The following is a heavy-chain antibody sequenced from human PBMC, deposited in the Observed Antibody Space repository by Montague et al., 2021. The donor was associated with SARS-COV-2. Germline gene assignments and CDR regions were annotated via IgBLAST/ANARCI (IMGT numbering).Heavy chain of an antibody. D-gene: IGHD6-13*01. J-gene: IGHJ3*02. Sequence: SLRLSCAASGFTFDDYAMHWVRQAPGKGLEWVSGISWNSGNIGYADSVKGRFTISRDNAKNSLYLQMNSLRAEDTAVYYCARPRWDAFDIWGQGTMVTVSS. CDR2: ISWNSGNI. CDR3: ARPRWDAFDI. CDR1: GFTFDDYA. V-gene: IGHV3-9*01.